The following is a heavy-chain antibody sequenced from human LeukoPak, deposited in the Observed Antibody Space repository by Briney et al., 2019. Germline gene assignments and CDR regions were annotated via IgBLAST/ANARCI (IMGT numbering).Heavy chain of an antibody. Sequence: PGGSLRLSCKTSGFTFGDYPMNWVRQGPGKGLEWVGIIRTKANSGATDYAASVKGRFTISRDDSKGTAYLQMDSLKSEDTAVYFCSRDLGTTETGEDYWGQGTLVTVSS. J-gene: IGHJ4*02. CDR1: GFTFGDYP. CDR3: SRDLGTTETGEDY. D-gene: IGHD4-17*01. V-gene: IGHV3-49*04. CDR2: IRTKANSGAT.